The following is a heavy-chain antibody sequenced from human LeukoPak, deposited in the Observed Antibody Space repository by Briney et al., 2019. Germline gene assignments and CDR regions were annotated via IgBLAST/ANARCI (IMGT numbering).Heavy chain of an antibody. D-gene: IGHD3-22*01. CDR2: ISGSGST. V-gene: IGHV3-23*01. CDR3: AKVAAGYDSSGYWFDY. J-gene: IGHJ4*02. Sequence: QPGGSLRLSCAASGFTFSSYAMSWVRQAPGKGLEWVSAISGSGSTYYADSVKGRFTISRDNSKNTLYLQMNSLRAEDTAVYYCAKVAAGYDSSGYWFDYWGQGTLDTVSS. CDR1: GFTFSSYA.